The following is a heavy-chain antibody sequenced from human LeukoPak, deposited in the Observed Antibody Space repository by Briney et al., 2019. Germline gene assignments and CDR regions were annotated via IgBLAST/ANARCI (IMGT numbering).Heavy chain of an antibody. J-gene: IGHJ6*02. D-gene: IGHD2-15*01. CDR3: ARAPRHCSGGSCGAYYYGMDV. CDR2: IYYSGST. Sequence: SETLSLTCTVSGGSISSYYWSWIRQPPGKGLECIEYIYYSGSTNYNPSLKSRVTISVDTSKNQFSLKLSSVTAADTAVYYCARAPRHCSGGSCGAYYYGMDVWGQGTTVTVSS. CDR1: GGSISSYY. V-gene: IGHV4-59*01.